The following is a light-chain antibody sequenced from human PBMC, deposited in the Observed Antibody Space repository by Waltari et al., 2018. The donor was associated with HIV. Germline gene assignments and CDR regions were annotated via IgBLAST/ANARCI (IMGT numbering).Light chain of an antibody. CDR1: SSNLGRNY. CDR3: AAWDGSLSVVL. J-gene: IGLJ3*02. Sequence: QSVLTQPPSASGTPGQRVTISCSGSSSNLGRNYVYWYQQVPGKAPKLLTYRNNQRPSGVPDRFSGSTSGTSASLAISGLRSDDEADYYCAAWDGSLSVVLFGGGTKLTVL. V-gene: IGLV1-47*01. CDR2: RNN.